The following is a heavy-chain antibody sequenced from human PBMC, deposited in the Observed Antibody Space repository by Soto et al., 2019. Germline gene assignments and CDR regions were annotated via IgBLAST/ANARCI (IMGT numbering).Heavy chain of an antibody. CDR3: ARGLRVVPADRSIGY. CDR1: GYTFTSYD. CDR2: MNPNSGNT. V-gene: IGHV1-8*01. J-gene: IGHJ4*02. D-gene: IGHD2-2*01. Sequence: GASVKVSCKASGYTFTSYDINWVRQATGQGLEWMGWMNPNSGNTGYAQKFQGRVTMTRNTSISTAYMELSSLRSEDTAVYYCARGLRVVPADRSIGYWGQGTLVTSPQ.